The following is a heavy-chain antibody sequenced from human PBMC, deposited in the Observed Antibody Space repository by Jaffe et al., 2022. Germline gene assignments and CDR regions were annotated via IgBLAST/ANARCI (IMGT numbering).Heavy chain of an antibody. J-gene: IGHJ4*02. CDR2: IRSKAYGGTT. Sequence: EVQLVESGGGLVQPGRSLRLSCTASGFTFGDYAMSWFRQAPGKGLEWVGFIRSKAYGGTTEYAASVKGRFTISRDDSKSIAYLQMNSLKTEDTAVYYCTRDDKEWLVWGFDYWGQGTLVTVSS. V-gene: IGHV3-49*03. CDR3: TRDDKEWLVWGFDY. D-gene: IGHD6-19*01. CDR1: GFTFGDYA.